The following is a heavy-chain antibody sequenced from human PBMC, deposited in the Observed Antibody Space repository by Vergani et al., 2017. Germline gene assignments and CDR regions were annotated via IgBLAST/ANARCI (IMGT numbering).Heavy chain of an antibody. D-gene: IGHD3-10*01. CDR1: GRSFSGYY. Sequence: QVQLQQWGAGLLKPSETLSLTCAVYGRSFSGYYWSWIRQPPGKGLEWIGEINHSGSTNYNPSLKSRVTISVDTSKNQFSLKLSSVTAADTAVYYCARGGATVSGFGEPHYYYMDVWGKGTTVTVSS. CDR2: INHSGST. V-gene: IGHV4-34*01. CDR3: ARGGATVSGFGEPHYYYMDV. J-gene: IGHJ6*03.